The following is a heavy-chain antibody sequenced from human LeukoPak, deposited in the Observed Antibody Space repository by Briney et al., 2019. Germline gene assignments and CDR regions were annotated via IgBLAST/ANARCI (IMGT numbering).Heavy chain of an antibody. CDR1: GFTFDDYA. CDR2: ISSSSSTI. V-gene: IGHV3-48*01. Sequence: PGRSLRLSCAASGFTFDDYAMHWVRQAPGKGLEWVSYISSSSSTIYYADSVKGRFTISRDNAKNSLYLQMNSLRVEDTAVYYCARDRGFWFDPWGQGTLVTVSS. J-gene: IGHJ5*02. CDR3: ARDRGFWFDP.